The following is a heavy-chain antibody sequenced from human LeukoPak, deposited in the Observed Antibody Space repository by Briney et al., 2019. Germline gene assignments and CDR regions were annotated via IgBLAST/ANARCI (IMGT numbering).Heavy chain of an antibody. Sequence: ASVKVSCKASGYTFTSYGISWVRQAPGQGLEWMGWISAYNGNTNYAQKLQGRVTMTTDTSTSTAYMELRSLRSDDTAMYYCAREEGGYYGSGSLEVDYWGQGTLVTVSS. CDR2: ISAYNGNT. J-gene: IGHJ4*02. V-gene: IGHV1-18*01. CDR3: AREEGGYYGSGSLEVDY. CDR1: GYTFTSYG. D-gene: IGHD3-10*01.